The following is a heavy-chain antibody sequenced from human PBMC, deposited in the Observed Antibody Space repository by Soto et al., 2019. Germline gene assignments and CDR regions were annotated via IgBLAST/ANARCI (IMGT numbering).Heavy chain of an antibody. Sequence: SETLSLTCAVPVGYINSAGYSWRWIRQPTGKGLEWIGYIYHSGSTYYNPSLKSRVTISLDMSNNHFSLKLSSVTAADTAVYYCARVPVYCDSSGYYHYVTFDMLDQGTMVNVS. CDR2: IYHSGST. CDR1: VGYINSAGYS. J-gene: IGHJ3*02. V-gene: IGHV4-30-2*01. D-gene: IGHD3-22*01. CDR3: ARVPVYCDSSGYYHYVTFDM.